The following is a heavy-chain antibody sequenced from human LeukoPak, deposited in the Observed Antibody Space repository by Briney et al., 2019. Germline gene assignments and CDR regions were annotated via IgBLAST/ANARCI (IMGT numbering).Heavy chain of an antibody. V-gene: IGHV5-51*01. CDR3: ARRRGRYSGDAFDI. J-gene: IGHJ3*02. CDR2: IYPGDSDT. Sequence: PGESLKISCKGPGYRFTSYWIGWVRQMPGKGLEWMGFIYPGDSDTRYSPSFQGQVTISADKSMSTAYLQWSSLKASDTAMYYCARRRGRYSGDAFDIWGQGTMVTVSS. CDR1: GYRFTSYW. D-gene: IGHD1-26*01.